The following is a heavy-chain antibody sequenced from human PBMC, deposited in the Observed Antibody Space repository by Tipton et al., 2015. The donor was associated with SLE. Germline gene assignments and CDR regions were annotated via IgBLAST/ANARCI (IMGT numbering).Heavy chain of an antibody. J-gene: IGHJ4*02. CDR2: INHSGST. D-gene: IGHD3-3*01. CDR1: GGSFSGYY. V-gene: IGHV4-34*01. CDR3: AREDYDYWTGYLGY. Sequence: TLSLTCAVYGGSFSGYYWTWIRQPPGKGLEWIGEINHSGSTNYNPSLKSRVTISVDTSKNQFSLKLSSVTAADTAVYYCAREDYDYWTGYLGYWGRGTLVTVSS.